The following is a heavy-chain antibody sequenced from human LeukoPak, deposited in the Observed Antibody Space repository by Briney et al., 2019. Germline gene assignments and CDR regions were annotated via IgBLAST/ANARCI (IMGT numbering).Heavy chain of an antibody. Sequence: GGSLRLSYAASGFTFRSYDMSWVRQAPGRGLEWVSAGTGATYYADSVKGRFTISRDNSKNTLYLQMNSLRVEDTAVYYCAKSKRGISWQNYYYYYMDVWGKGTTVTISS. CDR1: GFTFRSYD. CDR3: AKSKRGISWQNYYYYYMDV. V-gene: IGHV3-23*01. J-gene: IGHJ6*03. CDR2: GTGAT. D-gene: IGHD2-15*01.